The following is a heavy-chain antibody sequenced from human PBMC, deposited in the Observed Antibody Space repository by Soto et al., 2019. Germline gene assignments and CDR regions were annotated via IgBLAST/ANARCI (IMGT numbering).Heavy chain of an antibody. CDR1: GYTFTGYY. CDR2: INPNSGGT. V-gene: IGHV1-2*04. J-gene: IGHJ6*02. CDR3: ATATFYYYYGMDV. Sequence: ASVKVSCXASGYTFTGYYMHWVRQAPGQGLEWMGWINPNSGGTNYAQKFQGWVTMTRDTSISTAYMELSRLRSDDTAVYYCATATFYYYYGMDVWGQGTTVTSP.